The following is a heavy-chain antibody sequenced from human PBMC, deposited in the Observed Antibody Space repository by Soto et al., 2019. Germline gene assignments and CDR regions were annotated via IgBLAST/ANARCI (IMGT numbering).Heavy chain of an antibody. CDR2: INHSGST. CDR1: GGSFSGYY. J-gene: IGHJ4*02. V-gene: IGHV4-34*01. CDR3: ARRRTIFGVAYFDY. Sequence: QVQLQQWGAGLLKPSETLSLTCAVYGGSFSGYYWSWIRQPPGKGLEWIGEINHSGSTNYNPSLKSRVTISVDTSKNQFSLKLSSVTAADTAVFYCARRRTIFGVAYFDYWGQGTLVTVSS. D-gene: IGHD3-3*01.